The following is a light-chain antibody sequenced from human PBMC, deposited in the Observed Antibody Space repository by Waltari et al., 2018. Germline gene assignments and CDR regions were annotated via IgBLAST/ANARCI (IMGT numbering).Light chain of an antibody. CDR1: QSVGTY. J-gene: IGKJ2*01. CDR2: DAS. Sequence: EIVLTQSPATLSLSPGETATLSCRASQSVGTYLAWYQQRPGQAPRLLIYDASNRATGIPARFRGSGSGTDFTLTISSLEPEGFAVYYCQQRSNWSPHTFGQGARLEIK. V-gene: IGKV3-11*01. CDR3: QQRSNWSPHT.